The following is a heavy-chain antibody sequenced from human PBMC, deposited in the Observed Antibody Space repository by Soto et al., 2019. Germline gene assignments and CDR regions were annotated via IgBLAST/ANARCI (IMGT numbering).Heavy chain of an antibody. CDR3: AREIYDDYDSSGFDH. J-gene: IGHJ4*02. V-gene: IGHV3-74*01. CDR2: INGDGSFT. CDR1: AFTFKNHW. Sequence: EVQLVESGGGLVQPGGSQRLSCAASAFTFKNHWMHWVRQVPGKGPVWVSRINGDGSFTSYADAVKGRFTISRDNAKNTLSLQMNSLRAADTAVYYCAREIYDDYDSSGFDHWGQGPLVTVSS. D-gene: IGHD3-22*01.